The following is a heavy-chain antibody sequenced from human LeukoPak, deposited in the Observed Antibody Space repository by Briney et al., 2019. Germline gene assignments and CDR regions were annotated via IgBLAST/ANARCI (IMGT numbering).Heavy chain of an antibody. Sequence: GGSLRLSCAVSGFTFSSYAMSWVRQAPGKGLEWVSAISSSGSTIYYADSVKGRFTISRDNAKNSLYLQMNSLRAEDTAVYYCASMGYYYDSSGYYRYWGQGTLVTVSS. V-gene: IGHV3-21*04. CDR3: ASMGYYYDSSGYYRY. CDR2: ISSSGSTI. D-gene: IGHD3-22*01. CDR1: GFTFSSYA. J-gene: IGHJ4*02.